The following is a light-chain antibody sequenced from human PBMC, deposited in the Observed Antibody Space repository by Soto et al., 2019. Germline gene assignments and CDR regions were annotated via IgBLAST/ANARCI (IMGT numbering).Light chain of an antibody. J-gene: IGKJ2*01. V-gene: IGKV1-39*01. CDR1: QTVGAY. Sequence: DVQMTQSPSSLSASVGDRVTITCRASQTVGAYLNWYQHKPGKAPELLISAASTLQSGVPLRFSGSGSGTEFTLTISNLQPEDFATYFGKQGFQSPHTFGQGPKLEL. CDR2: AAS. CDR3: KQGFQSPHT.